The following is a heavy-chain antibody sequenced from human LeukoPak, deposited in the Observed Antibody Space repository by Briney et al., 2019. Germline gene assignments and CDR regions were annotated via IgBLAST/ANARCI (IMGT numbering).Heavy chain of an antibody. CDR3: AKVGDYGDYALDY. D-gene: IGHD4-17*01. CDR2: ISYDGSYK. CDR1: GFTFSSYG. V-gene: IGHV3-30*18. Sequence: PGRSLTLSCAASGFTFSSYGMHWVRQAPGKGLEWVAVISYDGSYKYYADSVKGRFTTSRDNSKNTLYLQMNSLRAEDTAVYYCAKVGDYGDYALDYWGQGTLVTVSS. J-gene: IGHJ4*02.